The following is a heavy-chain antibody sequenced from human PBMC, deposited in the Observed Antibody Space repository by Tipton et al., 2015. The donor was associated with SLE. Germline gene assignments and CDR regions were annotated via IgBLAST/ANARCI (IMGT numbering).Heavy chain of an antibody. CDR1: GYSISSGYY. Sequence: TLSLTCAVSGYSISSGYYWGWIRQPPGKGLEWIGHMYTSGSTNYNPSLKSRVTISLDTSKNQFSLKLTSVTAADTAVYYCARVRVTMVQGITSYYYYGMDVWGQGTTVTVSS. D-gene: IGHD3-10*01. J-gene: IGHJ6*02. CDR3: ARVRVTMVQGITSYYYYGMDV. V-gene: IGHV4-38-2*01. CDR2: MYTSGST.